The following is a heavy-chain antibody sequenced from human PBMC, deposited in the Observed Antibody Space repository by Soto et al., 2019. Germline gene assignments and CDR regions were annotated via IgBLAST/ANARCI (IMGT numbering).Heavy chain of an antibody. CDR3: ARGLKGYYGSDY. CDR1: GFTFSSYG. D-gene: IGHD3-10*01. Sequence: GGSLILSCAASGFTFSSYGMHWVRQGPGKGLVWVSRISTDGSSTNYADSVKGRFAISRDNAKSTVYLQMNSLRAEDTAVYYCARGLKGYYGSDYWGQGTLVTVSS. CDR2: ISTDGSST. J-gene: IGHJ4*02. V-gene: IGHV3-74*01.